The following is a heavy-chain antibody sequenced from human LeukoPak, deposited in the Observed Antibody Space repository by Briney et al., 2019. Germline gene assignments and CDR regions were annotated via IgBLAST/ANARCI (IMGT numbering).Heavy chain of an antibody. CDR2: IKQDGSEK. CDR1: GFTFSSYW. Sequence: GGSLRLSCAASGFTFSSYWMSWVRQAPGKGLEWVANIKQDGSEKYYVDSVKGRFTISRDNAKNSLYLQMNSLRAEDTAVYYCAKDSRAYYYDTKVDYWGQGTLVTVSS. CDR3: AKDSRAYYYDTKVDY. D-gene: IGHD3-22*01. J-gene: IGHJ4*02. V-gene: IGHV3-7*03.